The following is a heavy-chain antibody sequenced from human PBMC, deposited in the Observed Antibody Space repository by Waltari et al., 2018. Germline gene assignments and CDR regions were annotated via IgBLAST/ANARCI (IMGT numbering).Heavy chain of an antibody. J-gene: IGHJ6*02. CDR3: ALDTGALWMDV. D-gene: IGHD2-21*01. Sequence: QVQLVQSGAEVKKPGASVKISCKTSEYTFTSSYIHWVRQAPGQGLEWMGTINPGCGSTIYAQKFQGRGTMTRETSTSTVYMELSSLRSEDTAVYYCALDTGALWMDVWGQGTTVTVSS. CDR2: INPGCGST. CDR1: EYTFTSSY. V-gene: IGHV1-46*01.